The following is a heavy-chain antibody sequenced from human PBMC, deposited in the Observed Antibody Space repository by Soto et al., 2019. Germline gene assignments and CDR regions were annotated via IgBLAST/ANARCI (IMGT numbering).Heavy chain of an antibody. CDR3: TRGPVGSTRPLDY. D-gene: IGHD2-2*01. CDR2: IKSKSEGETI. Sequence: EVPLVESGGGLVEPGGSLRLSCAASGFTFSNAWMSWVRQAPGKGLEWVGRIKSKSEGETIDYAAPVKGRFTISRDDSKNTLYRQMNSLKSEDTGVYYCTRGPVGSTRPLDYWGQGTLVTVSS. CDR1: GFTFSNAW. J-gene: IGHJ4*02. V-gene: IGHV3-15*01.